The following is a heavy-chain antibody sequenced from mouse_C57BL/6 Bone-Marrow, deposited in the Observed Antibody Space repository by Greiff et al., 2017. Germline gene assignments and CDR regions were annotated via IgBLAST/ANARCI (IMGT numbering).Heavy chain of an antibody. CDR3: ARGPLIYYYGSSYGYFDV. J-gene: IGHJ1*03. V-gene: IGHV1-19*01. Sequence: VQLQQSGPVLVKPGASVKMSCKASGYTFTDYYMNWVKQSHGKSLEWIGVINPYNGGTSYNQKFKGKATLTVDKSSSTAYMELNSLTSEDSAVYYCARGPLIYYYGSSYGYFDVWGTGTTVTVSS. D-gene: IGHD1-1*01. CDR2: INPYNGGT. CDR1: GYTFTDYY.